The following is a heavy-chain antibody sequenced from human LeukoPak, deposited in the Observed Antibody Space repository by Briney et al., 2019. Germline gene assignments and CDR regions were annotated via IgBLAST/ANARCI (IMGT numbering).Heavy chain of an antibody. V-gene: IGHV3-21*01. J-gene: IGHJ5*02. CDR3: ARAGIAVAVYNWFDP. CDR2: ISSSSSYI. D-gene: IGHD6-19*01. CDR1: GFTFSSYS. Sequence: PGGSLRLSCAASGFTFSSYSMNWVRQAPGKGLEWVSFISSSSSYIYYADSVKGRFTISRDNAKNSLYLQMNSLRAEDTAVYYCARAGIAVAVYNWFDPWGQGTLVTVSS.